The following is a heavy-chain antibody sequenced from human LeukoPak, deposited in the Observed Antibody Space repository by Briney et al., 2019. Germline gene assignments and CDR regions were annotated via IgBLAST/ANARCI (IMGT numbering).Heavy chain of an antibody. CDR3: AKGVTTVTSDY. D-gene: IGHD4-17*01. V-gene: IGHV3-23*01. CDR2: ISGSGGNT. Sequence: GGSLRLSCAASGFTFSSYWMHWVRQGPGKGLEWVSVISGSGGNTYYADSVKGRFTISRDNSKNTLYLQMNSLRAEDTAVYYCAKGVTTVTSDYWGQGTLVTVSS. CDR1: GFTFSSYW. J-gene: IGHJ4*02.